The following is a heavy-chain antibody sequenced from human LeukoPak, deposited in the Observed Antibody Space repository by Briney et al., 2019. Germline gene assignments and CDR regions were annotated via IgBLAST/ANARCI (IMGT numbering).Heavy chain of an antibody. J-gene: IGHJ2*01. CDR1: GGSISRYY. Sequence: SATLSLTCTVSGGSISRYYWSWIRQPPGKGLEWIGYKDYSGSTNYNRSLKSRVTISVDTSKNQFSLKLSSVTAADTAVYYCARVYYSSSYDYWYFDLWGRGTLVTVSS. V-gene: IGHV4-59*01. CDR3: ARVYYSSSYDYWYFDL. D-gene: IGHD6-13*01. CDR2: KDYSGST.